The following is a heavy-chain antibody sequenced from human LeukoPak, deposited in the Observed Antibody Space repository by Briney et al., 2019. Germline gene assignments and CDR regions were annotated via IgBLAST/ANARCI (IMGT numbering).Heavy chain of an antibody. CDR1: GYTFTSYG. J-gene: IGHJ1*01. Sequence: GASVKVSCKASGYTFTSYGISWVRQAPGQGLEWMGWISAYNGNTNYAQKFQGRVTITRDTSASTAYMELSSLRSEDTAVYYCARVQDGYFQHWGQGTLVTVSS. V-gene: IGHV1-18*01. D-gene: IGHD5-24*01. CDR2: ISAYNGNT. CDR3: ARVQDGYFQH.